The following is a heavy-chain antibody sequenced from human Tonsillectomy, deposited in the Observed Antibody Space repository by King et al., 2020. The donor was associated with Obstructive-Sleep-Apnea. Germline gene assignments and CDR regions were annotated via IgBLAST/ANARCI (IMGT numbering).Heavy chain of an antibody. V-gene: IGHV3-15*01. CDR2: IKSKVDGGTT. CDR1: GFTFANAW. CDR3: TTDPGDYPDY. D-gene: IGHD4-17*01. J-gene: IGHJ4*02. Sequence: VQLVESGGGLVKPGESLRLSCAASGFTFANAWRSWVRQTSGKGLEWVVRIKSKVDGGTTDNAAPVTGRFTISRGDLRNKLYLQMNSLMIEDSAVYYCTTDPGDYPDYWGQGTLVTVSS.